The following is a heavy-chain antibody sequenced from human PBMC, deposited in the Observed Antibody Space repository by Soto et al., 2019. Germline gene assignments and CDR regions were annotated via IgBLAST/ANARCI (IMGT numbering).Heavy chain of an antibody. CDR3: SRRAPEGFDP. CDR1: GGSISRSSYY. J-gene: IGHJ5*02. V-gene: IGHV4-39*01. CDR2: MSYSGST. Sequence: SETLSLTCNVSGGSISRSSYYWGWIRQPPGKGLEWIGSMSYSGSTYYNPSLKSRVTISIDTPKNQFSLKLTSVTAADTAVYYCSRRAPEGFDPWGQGTLVTVSS.